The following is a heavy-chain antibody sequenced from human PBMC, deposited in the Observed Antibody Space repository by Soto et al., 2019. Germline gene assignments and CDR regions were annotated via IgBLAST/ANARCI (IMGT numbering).Heavy chain of an antibody. CDR1: GFTFSSYG. V-gene: IGHV3-23*01. J-gene: IGHJ4*02. CDR3: AILGLFPEDYFDY. CDR2: ISGSGGST. Sequence: GGSLRLSCAASGFTFSSYGMHWVRQAPGKGLEWVSAISGSGGSTYYADSVKGRFTISRDNSKNTLYLQMNSLRAEDTAVYYCAILGLFPEDYFDYWRQGTLVTVSS. D-gene: IGHD2-21*01.